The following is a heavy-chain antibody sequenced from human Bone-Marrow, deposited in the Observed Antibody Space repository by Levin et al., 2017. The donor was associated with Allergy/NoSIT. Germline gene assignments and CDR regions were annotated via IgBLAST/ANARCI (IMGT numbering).Heavy chain of an antibody. D-gene: IGHD3-3*01. Sequence: GGSLRLSCAASGFTFSSYGMGWVRQAPGKGLEWVSTISGSGGSTYYADSVKGRFTISRDNSKNTLYLQVNGLRAEDTAVFYCAKDAATFGRFDYWGQGTLVTVSS. J-gene: IGHJ4*02. CDR2: ISGSGGST. CDR1: GFTFSSYG. CDR3: AKDAATFGRFDY. V-gene: IGHV3-23*01.